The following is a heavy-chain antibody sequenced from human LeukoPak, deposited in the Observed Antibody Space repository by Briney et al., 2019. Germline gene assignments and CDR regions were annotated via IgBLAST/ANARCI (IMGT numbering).Heavy chain of an antibody. D-gene: IGHD6-6*01. CDR2: IRQDGVTR. V-gene: IGHV3-7*01. CDR3: ARGDGTSSGLYFAF. J-gene: IGHJ4*02. CDR1: GFKFSDYW. Sequence: GGSLRLSCETSGFKFSDYWMSWVRQAPGKGLEWVANIRQDGVTRYYKDSVKGRFTVSRDNGADSLFLQMNNLEVADTAVYYCARGDGTSSGLYFAFWGRGSLVTVSS.